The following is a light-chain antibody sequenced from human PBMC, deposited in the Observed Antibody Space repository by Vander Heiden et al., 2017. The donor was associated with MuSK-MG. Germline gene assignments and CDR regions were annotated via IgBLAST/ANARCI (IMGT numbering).Light chain of an antibody. CDR3: QQCDSGPPT. V-gene: IGKV1-27*01. CDR1: QGISSY. J-gene: IGKJ1*01. Sequence: IQMTQSPSSLSASVGDRVTSTCRASQGISSYLAWYQQKPGQAPKLLIYAASTLQTGVPARFSGSGSGTDFTLTISSLEPEDVAIYYCQQCDSGPPTFGQGTKVEIK. CDR2: AAS.